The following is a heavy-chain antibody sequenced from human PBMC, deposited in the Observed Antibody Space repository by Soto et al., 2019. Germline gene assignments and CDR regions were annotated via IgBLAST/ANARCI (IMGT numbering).Heavy chain of an antibody. CDR3: ARVSNYYGSGTISTL. Sequence: GGSLRLSCAASGFTFSSYWMHWVRQAPGKGLVWVSRINSDGSSTSYADSVKGRFTISRDNAKNTLYLQMNSLRAEDTAVYYCARVSNYYGSGTISTLGGQGTLVTVSS. CDR1: GFTFSSYW. J-gene: IGHJ4*02. CDR2: INSDGSST. D-gene: IGHD3-10*01. V-gene: IGHV3-74*01.